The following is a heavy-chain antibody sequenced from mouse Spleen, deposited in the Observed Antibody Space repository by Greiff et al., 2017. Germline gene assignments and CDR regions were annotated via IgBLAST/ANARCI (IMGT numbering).Heavy chain of an antibody. CDR1: GYTFTDYE. V-gene: IGHV1-15*01. CDR3: TRNGGGPYYAMDY. J-gene: IGHJ4*01. Sequence: VQLQQSGAELVRPGASVTLSCKASGYTFTDYEMHWVKQTPVHGLEWIGAIDPETGGTAYNQKFKGKATLTADKSSSTAYMELRSLTSEDSAVYYCTRNGGGPYYAMDYWGQGTSVTVSS. CDR2: IDPETGGT.